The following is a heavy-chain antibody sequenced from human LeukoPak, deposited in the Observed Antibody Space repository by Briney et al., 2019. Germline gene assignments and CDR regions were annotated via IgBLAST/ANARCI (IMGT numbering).Heavy chain of an antibody. CDR3: ATVKGHSSTTEVDY. Sequence: GGSLRLSCTASRFTFSSYWMNWVRQAPGKGLEWVANIKQDGSQKYYVDSVKGRFTISRDNAKNSLYLQMNSLRAEDTAVYYCATVKGHSSTTEVDYWGQGTLVTVSS. CDR1: RFTFSSYW. J-gene: IGHJ4*02. V-gene: IGHV3-7*01. D-gene: IGHD4-11*01. CDR2: IKQDGSQK.